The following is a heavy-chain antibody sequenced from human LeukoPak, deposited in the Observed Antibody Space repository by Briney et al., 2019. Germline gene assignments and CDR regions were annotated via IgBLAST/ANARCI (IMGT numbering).Heavy chain of an antibody. CDR3: ARTSIQLEFDY. Sequence: SETLSLTCAVYGGSFSTYYWSWIRQPPGKGLEWIGEINHSGSTNYNPSLKSRVTISVDTSKKQFSLRLTSVTAADTAVYYCARTSIQLEFDYWGQGTLVTVSS. CDR2: INHSGST. V-gene: IGHV4-34*01. J-gene: IGHJ4*02. D-gene: IGHD1-1*01. CDR1: GGSFSTYY.